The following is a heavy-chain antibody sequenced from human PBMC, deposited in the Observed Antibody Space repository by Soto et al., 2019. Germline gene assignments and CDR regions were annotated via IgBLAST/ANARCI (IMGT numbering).Heavy chain of an antibody. Sequence: QVQLQESGPGLVKPSQTLSLTCTVSGGSISSGGYYWSWIRQHPGKGLEWIGYIYYSGSPYYNPSLKSRLTIALDTSKNQFSLKSSSVTAADTAVYYCARVTVANSRDVWGKGTTVTVSS. CDR3: ARVTVANSRDV. CDR1: GGSISSGGYY. CDR2: IYYSGSP. D-gene: IGHD4-4*01. J-gene: IGHJ6*03. V-gene: IGHV4-31*03.